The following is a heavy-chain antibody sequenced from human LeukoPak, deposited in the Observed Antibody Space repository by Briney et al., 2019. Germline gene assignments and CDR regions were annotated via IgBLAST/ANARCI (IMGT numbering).Heavy chain of an antibody. V-gene: IGHV1-2*02. CDR2: INPNKGDT. CDR1: GYTFAGYY. Sequence: ASVKVSCKASGYTFAGYYIHWVRRAPGQGLEWLGWINPNKGDTKSTQKFRDRVIMTTDTSLTTAYMELINLKSDDTAVYYCTTSSWDCSSGSCYSNMNFDFWGQGTLVTVSS. D-gene: IGHD2-15*01. J-gene: IGHJ4*02. CDR3: TTSSWDCSSGSCYSNMNFDF.